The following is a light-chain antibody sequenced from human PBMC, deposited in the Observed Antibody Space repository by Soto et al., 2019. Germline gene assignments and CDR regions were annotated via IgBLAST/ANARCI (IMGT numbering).Light chain of an antibody. CDR2: FNN. V-gene: IGLV1-44*01. Sequence: QPVLTQPPSASGTPGQTVTISCSGSSSNILSNTVNWYQHLPGTAPKLLISFNNQRPSGVPDRFSGSKSGTSASLAISGLQSEDEADYYCAARDDSLSGFVVFGGGTKLTVL. J-gene: IGLJ2*01. CDR3: AARDDSLSGFVV. CDR1: SSNILSNT.